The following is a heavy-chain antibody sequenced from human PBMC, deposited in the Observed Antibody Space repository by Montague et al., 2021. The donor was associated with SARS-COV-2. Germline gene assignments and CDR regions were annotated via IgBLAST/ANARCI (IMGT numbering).Heavy chain of an antibody. CDR1: GFTFSSFA. V-gene: IGHV3-23*03. Sequence: SLRLSCAASGFTFSSFAMSWVRQAPGKGLEWVSVMYSDGINTFYADSVKGRFTISRDNSKNTLYLQLNGLRAEDTAVYYCARFGETYRDFDCWGQGTLVTVSS. J-gene: IGHJ4*02. CDR3: ARFGETYRDFDC. D-gene: IGHD3-10*01. CDR2: MYSDGINT.